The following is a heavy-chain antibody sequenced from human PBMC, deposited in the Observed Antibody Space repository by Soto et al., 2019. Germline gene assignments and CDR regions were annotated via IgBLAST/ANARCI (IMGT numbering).Heavy chain of an antibody. Sequence: EVQLLESGGGLVQPGGSLRLSCAASGFTFSSYAMSWVRQAPGKGLEWVSAISGSGGSTYYADSVKGRFTISRDSSKNTLYLQMNSLRAEDTAVYYCAKDLIQWLIPGEFGYYYYGMDVWGQGTTVTVSS. CDR2: ISGSGGST. V-gene: IGHV3-23*01. J-gene: IGHJ6*02. CDR3: AKDLIQWLIPGEFGYYYYGMDV. D-gene: IGHD6-19*01. CDR1: GFTFSSYA.